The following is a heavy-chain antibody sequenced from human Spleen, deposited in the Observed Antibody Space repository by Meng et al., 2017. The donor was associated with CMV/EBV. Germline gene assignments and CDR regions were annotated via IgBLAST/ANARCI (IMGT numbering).Heavy chain of an antibody. CDR1: GGSISSSSYY. D-gene: IGHD3-3*01. CDR3: ARGGVGPRHYDFWSGSLTRFDP. Sequence: SETLSLTCTVSGGSISSSSYYWGWNRQPPGKGLEWIGSIYYSGSTYYNPSLKSRGTISVDTSKNQYSLKLSSVTAADTAVYYCARGGVGPRHYDFWSGSLTRFDPWGQGTLVTVSS. V-gene: IGHV4-39*07. CDR2: IYYSGST. J-gene: IGHJ5*02.